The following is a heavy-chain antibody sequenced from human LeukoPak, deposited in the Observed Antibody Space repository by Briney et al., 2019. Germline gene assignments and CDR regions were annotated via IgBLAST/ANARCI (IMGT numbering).Heavy chain of an antibody. CDR3: ARDPLYCSSTSCYVTSYFDY. J-gene: IGHJ4*02. D-gene: IGHD2-2*01. Sequence: GGSLRLSCAASGFTFSSYSMNWVRQAPGKGLEWVSSISSSSSYIYYADSVKGRFTIPRDNAKNSLYLQMNSLRAEDTAVYYCARDPLYCSSTSCYVTSYFDYWGQGTLVTVSS. V-gene: IGHV3-21*01. CDR1: GFTFSSYS. CDR2: ISSSSSYI.